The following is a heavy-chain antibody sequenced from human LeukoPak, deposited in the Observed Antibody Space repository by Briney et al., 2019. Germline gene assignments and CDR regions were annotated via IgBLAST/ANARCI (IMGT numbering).Heavy chain of an antibody. Sequence: SETRSLTCTVSGGSISSSSYYWGWIRQPPGKGLEWIGSIYYSGSTYYNPSLKSRVTISVDTSKNQFSLKLSSVTAADTAVYYCGAYGDYYYYGMDVWGQGTTVTVSS. CDR1: GGSISSSSYY. CDR3: GAYGDYYYYGMDV. V-gene: IGHV4-39*01. D-gene: IGHD4-17*01. J-gene: IGHJ6*02. CDR2: IYYSGST.